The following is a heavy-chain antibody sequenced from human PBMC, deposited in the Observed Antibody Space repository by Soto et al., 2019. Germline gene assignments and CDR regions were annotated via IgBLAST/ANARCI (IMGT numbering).Heavy chain of an antibody. CDR2: IIPIFGTA. D-gene: IGHD3-10*01. CDR1: GGTFSSYA. V-gene: IGHV1-69*01. J-gene: IGHJ5*02. CDR3: ASPIVRGVNECWFDP. Sequence: QVQLVQSGAEVKKPGSSVKVACKASGGTFSSYAISWVRQAPGQGLEWMGGIIPIFGTANYAQKFQGRVTITADESTSTAYMEMSSLRSEDTDVSYCASPIVRGVNECWFDPWGQGTLVTVSS.